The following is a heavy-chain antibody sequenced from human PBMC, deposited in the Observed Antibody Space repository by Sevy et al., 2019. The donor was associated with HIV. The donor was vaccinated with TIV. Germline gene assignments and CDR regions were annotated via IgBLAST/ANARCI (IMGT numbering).Heavy chain of an antibody. J-gene: IGHJ6*02. Sequence: GGSLRLSCAASGFTFSSYSMNWVRQAPGKGLEWVSSINSRGNYIYYADSVKGRFTISRDKAKNTLYLQMKSLRAEDTAVYYGARSSLGGMAGMDVWGQRTTVTVSS. D-gene: IGHD3-16*01. CDR2: INSRGNYI. V-gene: IGHV3-21*01. CDR3: ARSSLGGMAGMDV. CDR1: GFTFSSYS.